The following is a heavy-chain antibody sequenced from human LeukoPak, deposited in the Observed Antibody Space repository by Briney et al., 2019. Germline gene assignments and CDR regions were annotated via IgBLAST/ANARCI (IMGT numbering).Heavy chain of an antibody. V-gene: IGHV3-13*01. CDR2: IGTAGDT. J-gene: IGHJ2*01. CDR1: GFTFSSYD. D-gene: IGHD4-11*01. Sequence: GGSLRLSCAASGFTFSSYDMHWVRQATGEGLEWVSAIGTAGDTYYPGSAKGRFTISRENAKNSLYLQMNSLRAGDTAVYYCARGTTGWYFDLWGRGTLVTVSS. CDR3: ARGTTGWYFDL.